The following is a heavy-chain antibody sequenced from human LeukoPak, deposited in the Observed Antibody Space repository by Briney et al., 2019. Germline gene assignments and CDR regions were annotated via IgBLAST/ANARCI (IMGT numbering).Heavy chain of an antibody. CDR2: IIPIFGTA. Sequence: SVKVSCKASGGTFSSYAISWVRLAPGQGLEWMGGIIPIFGTANYAQKFRGRVAITTDESTSTAYMELSSLRSEDTAVYYCAREGYYDSSGYYYGYFDYWGQGTLVTVSS. D-gene: IGHD3-22*01. V-gene: IGHV1-69*05. CDR1: GGTFSSYA. CDR3: AREGYYDSSGYYYGYFDY. J-gene: IGHJ4*02.